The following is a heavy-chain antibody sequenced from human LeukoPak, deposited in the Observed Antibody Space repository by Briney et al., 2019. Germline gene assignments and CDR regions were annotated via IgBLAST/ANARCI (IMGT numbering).Heavy chain of an antibody. CDR1: GFTFSSYA. D-gene: IGHD6-13*01. J-gene: IGHJ4*02. Sequence: GGSLRLSRAASGFTFSSYAMSWVRQAPAKGREWVSAISGSGGSTYYADSVKGRFTISRDNSKNTLYLQMNSLRAEDTAVYYCAKLSSSWRIDYWGQGTLVTVSS. CDR2: ISGSGGST. V-gene: IGHV3-23*01. CDR3: AKLSSSWRIDY.